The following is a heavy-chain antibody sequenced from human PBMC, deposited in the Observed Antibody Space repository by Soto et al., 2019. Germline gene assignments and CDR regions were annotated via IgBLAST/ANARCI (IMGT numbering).Heavy chain of an antibody. J-gene: IGHJ4*02. D-gene: IGHD5-18*01. CDR3: AGQGPIVTLDS. Sequence: GESLKISCKASGYTFTNYWIGWVRQMPGKGLEWMGIINPGDSDTRYSPSFQGQVTMSIDKSITTAYLQWSSLKVSDTAMYYCAGQGPIVTLDSWGQGSLVTVSS. CDR1: GYTFTNYW. CDR2: INPGDSDT. V-gene: IGHV5-51*01.